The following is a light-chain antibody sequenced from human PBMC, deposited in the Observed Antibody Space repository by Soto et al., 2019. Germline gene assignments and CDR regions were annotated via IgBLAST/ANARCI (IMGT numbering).Light chain of an antibody. CDR1: QSVSSSY. Sequence: EIVMTQSPATVSVSPGGRATLSCRASQSVSSSYLAWYQQKPGQAPRLLIYGASSRATGIPDRFSGSGSGTDFTLTISRLEPEDFAVYYCQQYGSSPPITFGQGTRLEIK. CDR2: GAS. V-gene: IGKV3-20*01. CDR3: QQYGSSPPIT. J-gene: IGKJ5*01.